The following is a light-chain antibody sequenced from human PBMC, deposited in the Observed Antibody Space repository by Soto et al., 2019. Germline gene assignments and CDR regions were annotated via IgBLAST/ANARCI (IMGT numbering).Light chain of an antibody. CDR3: SSYTSSSTRV. Sequence: QSLLTQPASVSGSPGQSITISCTGTSSDVGAYDYVSWYQQHPDKAPKLMIYEVSNRPSGVSNRFSGSKSVNTATLTISGLQAEDEADYYCSSYTSSSTRVFGTGTQLTVL. CDR1: SSDVGAYDY. CDR2: EVS. J-gene: IGLJ1*01. V-gene: IGLV2-14*03.